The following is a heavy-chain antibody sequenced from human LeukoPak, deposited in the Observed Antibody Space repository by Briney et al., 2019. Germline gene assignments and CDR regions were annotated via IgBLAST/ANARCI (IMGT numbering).Heavy chain of an antibody. Sequence: GGSLRLSCAASGFIFSNFWMHWVRQAPGKGLVWVARINSDGSDTRYADSVKGRFTISRDNAKNTLYLQMHSLRVEDTAVYYCARSERPQDHWGQGTLVTASP. CDR3: ARSERPQDH. V-gene: IGHV3-74*01. CDR1: GFIFSNFW. CDR2: INSDGSDT. D-gene: IGHD6-25*01. J-gene: IGHJ4*02.